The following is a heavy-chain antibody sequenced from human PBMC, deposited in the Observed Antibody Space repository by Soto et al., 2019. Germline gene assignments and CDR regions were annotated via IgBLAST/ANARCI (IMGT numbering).Heavy chain of an antibody. CDR2: INHSGST. J-gene: IGHJ5*02. Sequence: SETLSLTXAVYGGSFSGYYWSWIRQPPGKGLEWIGEINHSGSTNYNPSLKSRVTISVDTSKNQFSLKLSSVTAADTAVYYCANKNNWFDPWGQGTLVTVSS. CDR1: GGSFSGYY. V-gene: IGHV4-34*01. CDR3: ANKNNWFDP.